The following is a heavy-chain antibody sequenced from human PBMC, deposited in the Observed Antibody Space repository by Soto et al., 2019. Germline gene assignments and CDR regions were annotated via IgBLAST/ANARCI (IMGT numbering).Heavy chain of an antibody. D-gene: IGHD3-10*01. Sequence: SETLSLTCAVSGGSISSGDYSWNWIRQPPGKGLEWIGYIYYGGSTYYNPSLQSRVTMSVDRSRNQFSLKLNSVTAEDTAVYYCAKDNYYGSKSCMGCVDVWGQGTTVTVS. CDR1: GGSISSGDYS. V-gene: IGHV4-30-2*01. CDR2: IYYGGST. J-gene: IGHJ6*02. CDR3: AKDNYYGSKSCMGCVDV.